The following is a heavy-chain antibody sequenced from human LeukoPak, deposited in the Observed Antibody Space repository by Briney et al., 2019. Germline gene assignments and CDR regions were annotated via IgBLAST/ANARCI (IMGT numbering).Heavy chain of an antibody. Sequence: SVKVSCKASGGTFSSYAISWVRQAPGQGLERMGGIIPIFGTANYAQKFQGRVTITADESTSTAYMELSSLRSEDTAVYYCGRVGELGMRGRWGQGTLVTVSS. CDR2: IIPIFGTA. CDR1: GGTFSSYA. J-gene: IGHJ4*02. V-gene: IGHV1-69*13. CDR3: GRVGELGMRGR. D-gene: IGHD7-27*01.